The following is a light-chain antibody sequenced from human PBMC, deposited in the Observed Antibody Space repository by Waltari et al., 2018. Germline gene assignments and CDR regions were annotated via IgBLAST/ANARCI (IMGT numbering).Light chain of an antibody. V-gene: IGLV2-23*02. CDR3: YSYAGSANGV. J-gene: IGLJ3*02. CDR1: SSDVGGYNL. Sequence: QSALTQPASVSGSPGQSITISCTGTSSDVGGYNLVSWYQQHPDKAPKLVIYGVTKRPSWVSDRFSGSKSGNTASLTISGLQAEDEADYYCYSYAGSANGVFGGGTTLTVL. CDR2: GVT.